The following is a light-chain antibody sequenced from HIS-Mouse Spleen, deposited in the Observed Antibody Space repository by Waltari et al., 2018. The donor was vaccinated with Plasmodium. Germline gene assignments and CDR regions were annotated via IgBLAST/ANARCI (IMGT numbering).Light chain of an antibody. CDR1: SSDVGSYNL. CDR2: EGS. V-gene: IGLV2-23*01. CDR3: CSYAGSSTVV. Sequence: QSALTQPASVSGSPGQSITIPCTVTSSDVGSYNLFSWYQQHPGKDPKLMIYEGSKRPSGVSNRFSGSKSGNTASLTISGLQAEDEADYYCCSYAGSSTVVFGGGTKLTVL. J-gene: IGLJ2*01.